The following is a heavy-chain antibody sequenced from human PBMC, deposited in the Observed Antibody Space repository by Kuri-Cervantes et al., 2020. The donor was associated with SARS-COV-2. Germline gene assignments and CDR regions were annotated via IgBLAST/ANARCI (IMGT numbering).Heavy chain of an antibody. CDR3: ARGGGGGYSSSWYSGSYYMDV. CDR1: GYSISSGYY. Sequence: GSLRLSCAVSGYSISSGYYWGWIRQPPGKGLEWIGSIYYSGSTYYNPSLKSRVTISVDTSKNQFSLKLSSVTAADTAVYYCARGGGGGYSSSWYSGSYYMDVWGKGTTVTVSS. J-gene: IGHJ6*03. V-gene: IGHV4-38-2*01. D-gene: IGHD6-13*01. CDR2: IYYSGST.